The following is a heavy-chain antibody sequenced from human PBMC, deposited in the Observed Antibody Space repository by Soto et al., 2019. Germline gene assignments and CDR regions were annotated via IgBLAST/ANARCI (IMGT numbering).Heavy chain of an antibody. CDR3: VITGRYYDILTGYYNTLYYFDY. CDR1: GYSFTSYW. J-gene: IGHJ4*02. CDR2: IYPGDSDT. Sequence: GESLKISCKGSGYSFTSYWIGWVRQMPGKGLEWMGIIYPGDSDTRYSPSFQGQVTISADKSISTAYLQWSSLKASDTAMYYCVITGRYYDILTGYYNTLYYFDYWGQGTLVTVSS. D-gene: IGHD3-9*01. V-gene: IGHV5-51*01.